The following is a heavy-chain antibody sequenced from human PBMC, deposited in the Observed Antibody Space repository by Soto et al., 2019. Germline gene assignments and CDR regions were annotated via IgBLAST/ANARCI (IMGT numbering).Heavy chain of an antibody. D-gene: IGHD6-13*01. CDR2: IYWDDDK. CDR1: GFSLSTSGVG. CDR3: AHSGIEQQLDEPYYYYYGMDV. V-gene: IGHV2-5*02. Sequence: SGPTLVNPTQTLTLTCTFSGFSLSTSGVGVGWIRQPPGKALEWLALIYWDDDKRYSPSLKSRLTITKDTSKNQVVLTMTNMDPVDTATYYCAHSGIEQQLDEPYYYYYGMDVWGQGTTVTVSS. J-gene: IGHJ6*02.